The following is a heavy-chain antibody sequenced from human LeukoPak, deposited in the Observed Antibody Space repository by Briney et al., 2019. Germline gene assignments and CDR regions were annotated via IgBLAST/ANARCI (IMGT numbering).Heavy chain of an antibody. D-gene: IGHD4-17*01. CDR3: ARITAVTMMFDY. CDR1: GASIRTGLYC. CDR2: IYYSGDT. J-gene: IGHJ4*02. V-gene: IGHV4-30-4*08. Sequence: SETLSLTCTDSGASIRTGLYCWSWIRQSPGKGLEWIGYIYYSGDTYYNPSLEARLTISVDTSKNQFSLKLSSVTAADTAVYYCARITAVTMMFDYWGQGTLVTVSS.